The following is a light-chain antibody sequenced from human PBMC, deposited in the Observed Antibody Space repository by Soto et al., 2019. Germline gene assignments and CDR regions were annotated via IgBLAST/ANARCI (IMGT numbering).Light chain of an antibody. V-gene: IGKV3-15*01. J-gene: IGKJ1*01. Sequence: EIVLTQSPGTLSLSPRERATLSCRASQSVSSSNLAWYQQKPGQAPRLLIYGASIRATGIPARFTGSGSGTEFTLTISSLQSEDFAVYYCQHYNNWPPWTFGQGTKV. CDR1: QSVSSSN. CDR3: QHYNNWPPWT. CDR2: GAS.